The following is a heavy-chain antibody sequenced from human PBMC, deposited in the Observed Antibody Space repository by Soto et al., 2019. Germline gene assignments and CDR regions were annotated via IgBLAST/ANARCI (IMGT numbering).Heavy chain of an antibody. D-gene: IGHD2-15*01. CDR3: ARAYCSGGSCYSDPLYYYGMDV. CDR1: GFTFSSYA. Sequence: QVQLVESGGGVVQPGRSLRLSCAASGFTFSSYAMHWVRQAPGKGLEWVAVISYDGSNKYYADSVKGRFTISRDNSKNTLYLQMNSLRAEDTAVYYCARAYCSGGSCYSDPLYYYGMDVWGQGTTVTVSS. J-gene: IGHJ6*02. V-gene: IGHV3-30-3*01. CDR2: ISYDGSNK.